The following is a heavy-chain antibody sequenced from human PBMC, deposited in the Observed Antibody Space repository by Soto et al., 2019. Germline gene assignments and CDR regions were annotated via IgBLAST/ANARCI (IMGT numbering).Heavy chain of an antibody. V-gene: IGHV1-3*01. CDR3: AREGAHYTPLDH. J-gene: IGHJ4*02. D-gene: IGHD2-15*01. Sequence: ASVKVSCKASGYTFTDYAIHWVRQAPGQGLEWMGWINVGNGNTGYSRKFQGRVTNARDMSASTAYIEVTSLTSEDTAIYYSAREGAHYTPLDHWGQGTLVTVSS. CDR1: GYTFTDYA. CDR2: INVGNGNT.